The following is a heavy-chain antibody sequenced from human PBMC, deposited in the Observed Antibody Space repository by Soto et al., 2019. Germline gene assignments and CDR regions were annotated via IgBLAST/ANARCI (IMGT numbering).Heavy chain of an antibody. J-gene: IGHJ4*02. CDR1: GFTFSSYA. CDR3: AKRGLAEDYDILTGYAFDY. Sequence: EVQLLESGGGLVQPGGSLRLSCAASGFTFSSYAMSWVRQAPGKGLEWVSAISGSGGSTYYADSVKGRFTISRDNSKNTLYLQMNSLRAEDTAVDYCAKRGLAEDYDILTGYAFDYWGQGTLVTVSS. V-gene: IGHV3-23*01. CDR2: ISGSGGST. D-gene: IGHD3-9*01.